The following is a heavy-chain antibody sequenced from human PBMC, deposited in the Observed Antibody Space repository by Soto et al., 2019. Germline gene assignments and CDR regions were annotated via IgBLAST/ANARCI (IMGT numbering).Heavy chain of an antibody. J-gene: IGHJ4*02. D-gene: IGHD3-22*01. CDR1: GGSISSSSYY. CDR3: ASRPGYYDSSGYYYFDY. V-gene: IGHV4-39*01. CDR2: FYYSGSS. Sequence: SETLSLTCNVSGGSISSSSYYWGWIRQPPGKGLEWIGSFYYSGSSYYNPSLKSRATISVETSKNLFSLKLRSVTAADTAVYYCASRPGYYDSSGYYYFDYWGQGTLVTVSS.